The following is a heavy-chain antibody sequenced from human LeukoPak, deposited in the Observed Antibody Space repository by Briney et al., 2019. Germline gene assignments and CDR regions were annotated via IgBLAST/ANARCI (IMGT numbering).Heavy chain of an antibody. CDR1: GFTFSDYY. CDR3: ARDYMGSEEGYFDY. J-gene: IGHJ4*02. D-gene: IGHD6-25*01. V-gene: IGHV3-11*01. Sequence: KSGGSLRLSCAASGFTFSDYYMSWIRQAPGKGLEWVSYISSSGGTIYYADSVKGRFTISRDNAKNSLYLQMNSLRAEDTAVYYCARDYMGSEEGYFDYWGQGTLVTVSS. CDR2: ISSSGGTI.